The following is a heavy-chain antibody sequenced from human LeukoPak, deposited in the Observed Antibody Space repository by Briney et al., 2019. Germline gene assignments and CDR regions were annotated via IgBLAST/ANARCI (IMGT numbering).Heavy chain of an antibody. V-gene: IGHV1-2*02. D-gene: IGHD3-16*02. CDR3: ARGEMITFGGVIVISTFDI. CDR2: INPDSGGT. Sequence: ASEKVSCKTSGYTFTGYYIQWVRQAPGQGLEWMGYINPDSGGTNYAQEFQGRVTMTRDTSISTAYMELNRLRSDDTAVYYCARGEMITFGGVIVISTFDIWGQGTMVTAS. J-gene: IGHJ3*02. CDR1: GYTFTGYY.